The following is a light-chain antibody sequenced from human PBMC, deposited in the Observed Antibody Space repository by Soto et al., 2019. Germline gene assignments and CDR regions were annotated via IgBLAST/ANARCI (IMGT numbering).Light chain of an antibody. CDR1: GSNIGHNS. J-gene: IGLJ2*01. V-gene: IGLV1-51*01. CDR2: DDN. Sequence: QSVLTQPPSVSAAPGQKVTISCSGSGSNIGHNSVSWYQQLPGTAPKLLIYDDNKRPSGIPDRFSGSKSGTSATLAITGLXXXXXXXXYCGTWETSLTAGIFGGVTKLTVL. CDR3: GTWETSLTAGI.